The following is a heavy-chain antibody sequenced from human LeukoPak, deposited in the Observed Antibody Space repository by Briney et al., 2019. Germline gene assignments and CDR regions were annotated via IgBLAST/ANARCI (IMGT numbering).Heavy chain of an antibody. J-gene: IGHJ4*02. Sequence: ASVKVSCKASGYTFTGYYMHWVRQAPGQGLEWVGRINPNSGGTNYAQKFQGRVTMTRDTSISTAYMELSRLRSDDTAVYYCAVTYYYDSSGYIDFDYWGQGTLVTVSS. D-gene: IGHD3-22*01. CDR1: GYTFTGYY. V-gene: IGHV1-2*06. CDR3: AVTYYYDSSGYIDFDY. CDR2: INPNSGGT.